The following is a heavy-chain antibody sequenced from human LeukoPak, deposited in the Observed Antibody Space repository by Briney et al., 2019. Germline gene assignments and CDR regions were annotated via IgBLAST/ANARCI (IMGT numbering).Heavy chain of an antibody. J-gene: IGHJ4*02. CDR2: ISSSSSYI. Sequence: GGSLRLSCAASGFTFSSYSMNWVRQAPGKGLEWVSSISSSSSYIYYADSVKGRFTISRDNAKNSLYLQMNSLRAEDTAVYYCARRAPGIVVVPAAMDYWGQGTLVTVSS. D-gene: IGHD2-2*01. CDR1: GFTFSSYS. V-gene: IGHV3-21*01. CDR3: ARRAPGIVVVPAAMDY.